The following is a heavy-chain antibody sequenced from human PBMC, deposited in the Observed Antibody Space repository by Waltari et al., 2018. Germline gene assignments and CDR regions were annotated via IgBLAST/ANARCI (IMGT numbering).Heavy chain of an antibody. J-gene: IGHJ4*02. V-gene: IGHV1-3*01. D-gene: IGHD6-6*01. CDR1: GYTFTSYA. Sequence: QVQLVQSGAEVKKPGASVKVSCKASGYTFTSYAMHWVRQAPGQRLEWMGWINACNGNTKYSQKFQGRVTITRDTSASTAYMELSSLRSEDTAVYYCARDRTPYSSSWGAVNYWGQGTLVTVSS. CDR2: INACNGNT. CDR3: ARDRTPYSSSWGAVNY.